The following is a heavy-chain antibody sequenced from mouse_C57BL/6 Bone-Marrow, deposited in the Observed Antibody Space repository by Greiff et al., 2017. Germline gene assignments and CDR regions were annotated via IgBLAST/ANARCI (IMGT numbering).Heavy chain of an antibody. CDR1: GFNIKNTY. CDR3: ARWGFITTGVWYAMDY. Sequence: VQLKQSVAELVRPGASVKLSCTASGFNIKNTYMHWVKQRPEQGLEWIGRIDPANGNTKYAPKFQGKATITADTSSNTAYLQRSSLTSEDTAIYYCARWGFITTGVWYAMDYWGQGTSVTVSS. V-gene: IGHV14-3*01. J-gene: IGHJ4*01. D-gene: IGHD1-1*01. CDR2: IDPANGNT.